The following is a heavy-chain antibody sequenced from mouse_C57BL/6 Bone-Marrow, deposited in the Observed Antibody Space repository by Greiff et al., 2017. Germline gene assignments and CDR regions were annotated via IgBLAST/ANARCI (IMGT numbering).Heavy chain of an antibody. CDR3: ARSDDDGYCYAMDY. Sequence: QVQLQQPGAELVKPGASVKLSCKASGYTFTSYWMHWVKQRPGRGLEWIGRIDPNSGGTKYNEKFKSKATLTVDKPSSTAYMQISSLTSEDSAVYYCARSDDDGYCYAMDYWGQGTSVTVSS. J-gene: IGHJ4*01. D-gene: IGHD2-3*01. CDR2: IDPNSGGT. CDR1: GYTFTSYW. V-gene: IGHV1-72*01.